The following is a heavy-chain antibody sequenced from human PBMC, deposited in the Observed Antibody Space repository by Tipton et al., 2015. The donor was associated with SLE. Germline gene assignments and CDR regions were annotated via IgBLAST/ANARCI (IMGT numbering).Heavy chain of an antibody. CDR2: IYYSGST. D-gene: IGHD3-16*01. CDR3: AREGGYGVTTYGVFDS. CDR1: GGSISSSSYY. J-gene: IGHJ4*02. Sequence: TLSLTCTVSGGSISSSSYYWGWIRQPSGKGLEWIGYIYYSGSTNYNPSLKSRVSMSVDTSKNQFSLNLSSVTAADTAVYYCAREGGYGVTTYGVFDSWGQGTLITVSS. V-gene: IGHV4-61*05.